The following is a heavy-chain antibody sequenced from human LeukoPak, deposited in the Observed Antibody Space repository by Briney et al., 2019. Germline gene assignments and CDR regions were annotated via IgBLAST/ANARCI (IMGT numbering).Heavy chain of an antibody. J-gene: IGHJ4*02. D-gene: IGHD6-19*01. CDR3: AQAYSIGWYPC. CDR1: GFTISNYG. Sequence: GGSLRLSCAVSGFTISNYGMSWVRQAPGKGLEWVSAISLSGDTEYYADSVKGRFIISRDNSRNTLYLQINSLRPEDTALYYGAQAYSIGWYPCWGQGTLVTVSS. V-gene: IGHV3-23*01. CDR2: ISLSGDTE.